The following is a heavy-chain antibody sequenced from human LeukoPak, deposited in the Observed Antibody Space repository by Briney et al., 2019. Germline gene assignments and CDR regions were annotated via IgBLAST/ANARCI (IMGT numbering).Heavy chain of an antibody. V-gene: IGHV3-23*01. Sequence: GGSLRLSCAASGFTFSSYGMSWVRQAPGKGLEWVSAISGSGGSTYYADSVKGRFTISRDNSKNTLYLQMNSLRAEDTAVYYCAKRSGSELYYYYYMDVWGKGTTVTISS. D-gene: IGHD3-10*01. CDR1: GFTFSSYG. CDR2: ISGSGGST. CDR3: AKRSGSELYYYYYMDV. J-gene: IGHJ6*03.